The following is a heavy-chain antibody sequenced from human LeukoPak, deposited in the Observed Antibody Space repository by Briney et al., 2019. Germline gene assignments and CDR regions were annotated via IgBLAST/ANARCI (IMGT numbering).Heavy chain of an antibody. Sequence: GASVKVSCKASGYTFTSYGISWVRQAPGQGLEWMGWISAYNGNTNYAQKLQGRVTMTTDTSTSTAYMELRSLRSDDTAVYYCARDRGEAAAGKESEYFQHWGQGTLVTVSS. CDR1: GYTFTSYG. D-gene: IGHD6-13*01. V-gene: IGHV1-18*01. CDR2: ISAYNGNT. J-gene: IGHJ1*01. CDR3: ARDRGEAAAGKESEYFQH.